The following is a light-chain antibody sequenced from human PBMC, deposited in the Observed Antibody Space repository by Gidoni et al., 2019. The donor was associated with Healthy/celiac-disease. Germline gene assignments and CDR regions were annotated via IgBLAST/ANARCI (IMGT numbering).Light chain of an antibody. CDR3: QQRSNWPPVT. V-gene: IGKV3-11*01. Sequence: EIVLTQSPITLSLSPGERATLSCRASQRVSYYLAWYQQKPGQAPKLLIYDASNRATGIPARFSGSGSGTDFTLTISSLEPEDFAVYYCQQRSNWPPVTFGQGTKLEIK. J-gene: IGKJ2*01. CDR1: QRVSYY. CDR2: DAS.